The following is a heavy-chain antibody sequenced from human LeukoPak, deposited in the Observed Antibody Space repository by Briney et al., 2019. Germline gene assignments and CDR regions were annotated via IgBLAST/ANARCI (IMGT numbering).Heavy chain of an antibody. CDR2: IYHSRST. CDR1: GGSISSGGYY. CDR3: ARVWGHKWELPSWFDP. D-gene: IGHD1-26*01. J-gene: IGHJ5*02. Sequence: SETLSLTCTVSGGSISSGGYYWSWIRQPPGKGLEWIGYIYHSRSTYYNPSLKSRVTISVDRSKNQFSLKLSSVTAADTAVYYCARVWGHKWELPSWFDPWGQGTLVTVSS. V-gene: IGHV4-30-2*01.